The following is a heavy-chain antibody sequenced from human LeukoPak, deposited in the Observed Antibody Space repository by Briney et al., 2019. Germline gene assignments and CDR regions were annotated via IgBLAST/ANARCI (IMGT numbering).Heavy chain of an antibody. CDR3: ANGGTYSSGP. CDR2: IYSTGSTV. D-gene: IGHD3-22*01. V-gene: IGHV3-48*04. Sequence: PGGSLRLSCAASGFSFASYSMNWVRQAPGKGLEWLSYIYSTGSTVYYADSVKGRFTISRDNAKKSLYLQMNSLRAEDTAVYYCANGGTYSSGPWGQGTLVTVSS. J-gene: IGHJ5*02. CDR1: GFSFASYS.